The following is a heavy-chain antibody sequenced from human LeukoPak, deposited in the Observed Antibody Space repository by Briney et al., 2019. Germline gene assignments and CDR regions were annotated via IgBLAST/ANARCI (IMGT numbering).Heavy chain of an antibody. CDR3: AKDWHSSGGDFDY. V-gene: IGHV3-30*02. D-gene: IGHD6-19*01. Sequence: GGSLRLSRAASGFTLSSYGMHWVRQAPGKGLEGVGFIWYYGSKKYYPESVKGRFTISRDNSKNTLYLQMNSQRAEDTAVYYCAKDWHSSGGDFDYWGQGTLVTVSS. J-gene: IGHJ4*02. CDR2: IWYYGSKK. CDR1: GFTLSSYG.